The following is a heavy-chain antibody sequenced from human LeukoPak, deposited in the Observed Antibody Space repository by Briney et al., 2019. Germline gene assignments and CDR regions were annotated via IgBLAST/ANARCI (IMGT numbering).Heavy chain of an antibody. CDR3: VGDLDYRGNSGYFGL. J-gene: IGHJ2*01. Sequence: SHTLSLTCTISDGSITTYYWSWIRQPPGQGLEWIGYIYYSGSANYNPSLKSRVTMSADASKNQFSLRLSSVTAADTALYYCVGDLDYRGNSGYFGLWGRGTLVTVSS. D-gene: IGHD4-23*01. V-gene: IGHV4-59*01. CDR2: IYYSGSA. CDR1: DGSITTYY.